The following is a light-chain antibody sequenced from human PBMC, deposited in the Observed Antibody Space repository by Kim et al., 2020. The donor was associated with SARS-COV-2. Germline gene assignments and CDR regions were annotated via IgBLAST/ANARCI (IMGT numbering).Light chain of an antibody. V-gene: IGLV3-19*01. J-gene: IGLJ3*02. CDR1: SLRSYY. Sequence: SSELTQDPAVSVALGQTVRITCQGDSLRSYYASWYQQKPGQAPVLVIYGKNNRPSGIPDRFSGSNSGNTASLNITGAQAEDEADYYCNSRGSSGNQRVFGGGTQLTVL. CDR3: NSRGSSGNQRV. CDR2: GKN.